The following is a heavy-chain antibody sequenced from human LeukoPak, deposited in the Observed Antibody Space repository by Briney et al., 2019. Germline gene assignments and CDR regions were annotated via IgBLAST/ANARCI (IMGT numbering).Heavy chain of an antibody. D-gene: IGHD2-2*02. CDR1: GGSFSGYY. Sequence: SETLSLTCAVYGGSFSGYYWSWIRQPPGKGLEWIGEINHSGSTNYNPSLKSRVTISVDTSKNQLSLKLSSVTAADTAVYYCARGLRDIVVRPAAIPGYYSYYMDVWGKGTTVTVSS. CDR3: ARGLRDIVVRPAAIPGYYSYYMDV. CDR2: INHSGST. V-gene: IGHV4-34*01. J-gene: IGHJ6*03.